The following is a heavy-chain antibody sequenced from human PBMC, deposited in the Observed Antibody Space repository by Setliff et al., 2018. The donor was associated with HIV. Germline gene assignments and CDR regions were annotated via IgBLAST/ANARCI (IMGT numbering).Heavy chain of an antibody. V-gene: IGHV1-3*01. CDR2: INVGNGNT. Sequence: ASVKVSCKASGYIFTDYAVHWVRQAPGQSLEWMGWINVGNGNTRYSEKFQGRVTMTRDTSTSTVYMELSSLRSQDTAMYYCARGWGGQDSYYYGMDVWGQGTTVTVSS. CDR3: ARGWGGQDSYYYGMDV. J-gene: IGHJ6*02. D-gene: IGHD3-16*01. CDR1: GYIFTDYA.